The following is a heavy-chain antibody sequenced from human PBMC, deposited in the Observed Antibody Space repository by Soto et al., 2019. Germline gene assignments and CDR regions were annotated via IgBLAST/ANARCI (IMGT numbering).Heavy chain of an antibody. V-gene: IGHV3-30-3*01. CDR3: ARDSERYSGRHTPSY. CDR2: ISYDGSNK. D-gene: IGHD5-12*01. CDR1: GFTFSSYA. J-gene: IGHJ4*02. Sequence: GGSLRLSCAASGFTFSSYAMHWVRRAPGKGLEWVAVISYDGSNKYYADSVKGRFTISRDNSKNTLYLQMNSLRAEDTAVYYCARDSERYSGRHTPSYWGQGSLVTVSA.